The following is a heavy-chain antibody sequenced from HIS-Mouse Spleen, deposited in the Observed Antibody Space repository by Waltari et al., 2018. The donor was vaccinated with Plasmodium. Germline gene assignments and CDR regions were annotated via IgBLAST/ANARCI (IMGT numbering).Heavy chain of an antibody. D-gene: IGHD2-15*01. V-gene: IGHV4-38-2*02. CDR2: IDHSGST. J-gene: IGHJ2*01. CDR3: ARSLGIASSYWYFDL. CDR1: GYSISSGYY. Sequence: QVQLQESGPGLVKPSETLSLTCTVSGYSISSGYYWGWIRQPPGKGLEWIGSIDHSGSTYYNPSLKRRVTISVDTSKNQCSLKLSSVTAADTAVYYCARSLGIASSYWYFDLWGRGTLVTVSS.